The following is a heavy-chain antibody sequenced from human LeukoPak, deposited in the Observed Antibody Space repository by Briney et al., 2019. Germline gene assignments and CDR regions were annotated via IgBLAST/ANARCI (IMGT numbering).Heavy chain of an antibody. CDR3: ARQHPSWGAFDI. V-gene: IGHV3-30*03. CDR1: RFSFSTYP. J-gene: IGHJ3*02. CDR2: ISYDGSNK. D-gene: IGHD3-16*01. Sequence: GGSLRLSCAASRFSFSTYPMGWVRQAPGKGLEWVAVISYDGSNKYYADSVKGRFTISRDNSKNTLYLQMNSLRAEDTAVYYCARQHPSWGAFDIWGQGTMVTVSS.